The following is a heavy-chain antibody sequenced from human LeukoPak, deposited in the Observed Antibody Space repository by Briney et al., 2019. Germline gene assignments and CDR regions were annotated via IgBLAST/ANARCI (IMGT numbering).Heavy chain of an antibody. CDR2: IWYDGSNK. Sequence: GRSLRLSCAASGFTFSSYGIHWVRQAPGKGLEWVAVIWYDGSNKYYADSVKGRFTISRDNSKNTLYLQMNSLRAEDTAVFYCARLQKGGSSWYGVGAFDIWGQGTMVTVSS. J-gene: IGHJ3*02. CDR3: ARLQKGGSSWYGVGAFDI. V-gene: IGHV3-33*01. CDR1: GFTFSSYG. D-gene: IGHD6-13*01.